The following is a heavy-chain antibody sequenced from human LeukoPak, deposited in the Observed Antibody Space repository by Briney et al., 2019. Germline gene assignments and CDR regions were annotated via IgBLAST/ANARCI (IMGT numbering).Heavy chain of an antibody. Sequence: GGSLRLSCAASGFTFSSYEMNWVRPAPGKGLGWVSYISSSGSTIYYADSVKGRFTISRDNAKNSLYLQMNSLRAEDTAVYYCAREVAAAGPRNAFDIWGQGTMVTVSS. D-gene: IGHD6-13*01. CDR1: GFTFSSYE. CDR2: ISSSGSTI. CDR3: AREVAAAGPRNAFDI. J-gene: IGHJ3*02. V-gene: IGHV3-48*03.